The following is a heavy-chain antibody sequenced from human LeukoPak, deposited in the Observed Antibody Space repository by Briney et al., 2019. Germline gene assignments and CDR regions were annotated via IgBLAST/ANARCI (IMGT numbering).Heavy chain of an antibody. D-gene: IGHD3-22*01. Sequence: GGSLRLSCAASGFTFSNAWMSWVRQAPGKGLEGIGRIKRKSDGGTTGYAAPVKGRFTISRDDSKNTVYLQMNSLKTEDTAVYYCTTVGLSGYYDSRGYYYFDYWGQGTLVTVSS. CDR2: IKRKSDGGTT. J-gene: IGHJ4*02. CDR3: TTVGLSGYYDSRGYYYFDY. CDR1: GFTFSNAW. V-gene: IGHV3-15*01.